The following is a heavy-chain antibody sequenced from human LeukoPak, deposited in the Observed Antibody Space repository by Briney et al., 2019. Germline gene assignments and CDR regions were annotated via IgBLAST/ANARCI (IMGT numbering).Heavy chain of an antibody. Sequence: GGSLRLSCAASGFTFSSYAMSWVRQAPGKGLEWVSAISGSGGSTYYADSVKGRFTISRDNAKDSLYLQMNSLRAEDTAVYYCARVRVYGSGSPYLDYWGQGTLVTVSS. CDR1: GFTFSSYA. D-gene: IGHD3-10*01. J-gene: IGHJ4*02. CDR2: ISGSGGST. CDR3: ARVRVYGSGSPYLDY. V-gene: IGHV3-23*01.